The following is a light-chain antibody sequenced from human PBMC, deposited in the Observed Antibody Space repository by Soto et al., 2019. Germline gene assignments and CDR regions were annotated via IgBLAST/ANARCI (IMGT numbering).Light chain of an antibody. J-gene: IGKJ3*01. Sequence: VVTQSQPTLSLSPGYRTNLSCTSSQSVGNYVAWYHQKPVQAHRLIIYGTSTRATGIPDRFSGSGSVTDFTLTISRLEPEDFAVYDGQCYGSSPLFTGGPGTKVEIK. CDR3: QCYGSSPLFT. V-gene: IGKV3-20*01. CDR1: QSVGNY. CDR2: GTS.